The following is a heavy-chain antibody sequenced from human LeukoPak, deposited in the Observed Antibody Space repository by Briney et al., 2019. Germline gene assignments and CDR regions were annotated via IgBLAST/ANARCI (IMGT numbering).Heavy chain of an antibody. CDR2: ISSSSSYT. CDR3: ARGGTYYGSGSYYWFDP. V-gene: IGHV3-11*06. CDR1: GFTFSDYY. J-gene: IGHJ5*02. D-gene: IGHD3-10*01. Sequence: GGSLRLSCAASGFTFSDYYMSWILQAPGKGLEWVAYISSSSSYTNYADSVKGRFTISRDNAKNSLYLQMDSLRAEDTAVYYCARGGTYYGSGSYYWFDPWGQGTLVTVSS.